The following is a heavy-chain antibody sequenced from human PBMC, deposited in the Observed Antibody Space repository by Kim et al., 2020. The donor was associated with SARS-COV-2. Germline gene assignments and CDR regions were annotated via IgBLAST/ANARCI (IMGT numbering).Heavy chain of an antibody. CDR1: GYTFTSYY. CDR2: INPSGGSS. V-gene: IGHV1-46*01. Sequence: ASVKVSCKASGYTFTSYYMHWVRQAPGQGLEWMGIINPSGGSSSYAQKFQGRVTMTRDTSTSTVYMELSSLRSEDTAVYYCARDWGVVTAIIYAFDIWGQGTMVTVSS. CDR3: ARDWGVVTAIIYAFDI. D-gene: IGHD2-21*02. J-gene: IGHJ3*02.